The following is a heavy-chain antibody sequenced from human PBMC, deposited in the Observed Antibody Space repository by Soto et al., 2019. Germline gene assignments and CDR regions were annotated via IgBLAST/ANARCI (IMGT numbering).Heavy chain of an antibody. J-gene: IGHJ1*01. CDR1: GFTFTNYA. CDR2: ISGSGTDT. D-gene: IGHD2-21*01. Sequence: PGGSLRLSCGASGFTFTNYALSWVRQAPGKGLEWVSSISGSGTDTKYADSVKGRFTISRDNSKNTVYLQVNSLRGEDTAIYYCAKNCGGNCYSPSRIVFQHWGQGTLVTVSS. CDR3: AKNCGGNCYSPSRIVFQH. V-gene: IGHV3-23*01.